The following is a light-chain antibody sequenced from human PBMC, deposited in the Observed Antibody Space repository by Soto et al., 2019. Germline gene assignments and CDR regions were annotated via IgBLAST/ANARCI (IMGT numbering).Light chain of an antibody. CDR3: SSYTSISTYV. CDR1: SSDVGGYNY. J-gene: IGLJ1*01. Sequence: QSALTQPPSASGSPGQSVTISCTGTSSDVGGYNYVSWYQQHPGKAPKLIISEVSKRPSGVPDRFSGSKSGNTASLTISGLLAEDEADYYCSSYTSISTYVFGTGTKLTVL. CDR2: EVS. V-gene: IGLV2-8*01.